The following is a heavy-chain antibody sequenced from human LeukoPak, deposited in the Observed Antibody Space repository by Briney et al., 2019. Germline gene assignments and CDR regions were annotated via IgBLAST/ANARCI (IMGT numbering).Heavy chain of an antibody. CDR1: GFIFSIYN. J-gene: IGHJ4*02. CDR2: INTRSSSS. Sequence: GGSLRLSWAASGFIFSIYNMNWVRQAPGKGLEWVSSINTRSSSSYYADSVKGRFTISRDNAKNSLYLQMNSLRVEDSAVYYCASETDTTMRDWGQGTLVTVSS. CDR3: ASETDTTMRD. D-gene: IGHD5-18*01. V-gene: IGHV3-21*01.